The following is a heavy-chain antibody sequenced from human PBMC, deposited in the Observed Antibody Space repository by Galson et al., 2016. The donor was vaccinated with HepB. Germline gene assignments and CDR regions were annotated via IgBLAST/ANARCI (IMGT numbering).Heavy chain of an antibody. CDR3: ARGGATPGQWLDNWFDP. D-gene: IGHD6-19*01. CDR2: INWSGDTT. V-gene: IGHV3-20*04. J-gene: IGHJ5*02. Sequence: SLRLSCAASGFRFDYIGMGWLRQAPGKGLEWVSGINWSGDTTGYADSVKGRFTISRDNAKNSLFLQMNSLRAEDTASYYCARGGATPGQWLDNWFDPWGQGTLVSVSS. CDR1: GFRFDYIG.